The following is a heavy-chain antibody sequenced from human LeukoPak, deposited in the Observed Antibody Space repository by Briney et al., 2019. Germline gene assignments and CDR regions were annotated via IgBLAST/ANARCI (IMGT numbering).Heavy chain of an antibody. CDR3: ARGVSGLAARLDY. J-gene: IGHJ4*02. Sequence: SETLSLTCTVSGGSISSYYWSWIRQPPGKGLEWIGYIYYSGSTNYNPSLKSRVTISVDTSKNQFSLKLSSVTAADTAVYYCARGVSGLAARLDYWGQGTLVTVSA. CDR1: GGSISSYY. D-gene: IGHD6-6*01. CDR2: IYYSGST. V-gene: IGHV4-59*01.